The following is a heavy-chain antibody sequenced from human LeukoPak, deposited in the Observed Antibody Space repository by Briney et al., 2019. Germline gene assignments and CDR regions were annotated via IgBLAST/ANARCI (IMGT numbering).Heavy chain of an antibody. J-gene: IGHJ3*02. V-gene: IGHV4-31*03. CDR3: ATSYCSTISCLDVFNM. CDR2: KYFSGSA. D-gene: IGHD2-2*01. CDR1: GVSVSDGRYY. Sequence: SETLSLTCNVSGVSVSDGRYYWTWIRQRPGKGLEWIGYKYFSGSAKYNPSLKSRLTISIDTSRNQFSLQLSSVTAADTATYYCATSYCSTISCLDVFNMWGQGTRVTVSS.